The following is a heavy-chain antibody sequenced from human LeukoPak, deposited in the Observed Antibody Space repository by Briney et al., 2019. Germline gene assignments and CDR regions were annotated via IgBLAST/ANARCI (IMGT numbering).Heavy chain of an antibody. CDR1: GFTFSSYA. Sequence: PGGSLRLSCAASGFTFSSYARSWVPQAPGKGLEGVSAISSSGGSSYYAGSVKGRFTISRDNSKNTLYLQMNSLRAEDTAVYYCAKDMVRGVIVLPRYYYYYGMDVWGQGTTVTVSS. V-gene: IGHV3-23*01. D-gene: IGHD3-10*01. J-gene: IGHJ6*02. CDR3: AKDMVRGVIVLPRYYYYYGMDV. CDR2: ISSSGGSS.